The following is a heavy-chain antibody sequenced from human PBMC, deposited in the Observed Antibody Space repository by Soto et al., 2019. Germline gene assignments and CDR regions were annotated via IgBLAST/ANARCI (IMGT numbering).Heavy chain of an antibody. Sequence: QVQLQESGPGLVKPSQTLSLTCTVSGGSISSGGYYWSWIRQHPGKGLEWIGYIYYSGSNYYNPSLKSRVTISVDTSKNQFSLKLSSVTVADTAVYYCARGDYPMETGAFDIWGQGTMVTVSS. CDR3: ARGDYPMETGAFDI. V-gene: IGHV4-31*03. D-gene: IGHD3-16*01. CDR1: GGSISSGGYY. J-gene: IGHJ3*02. CDR2: IYYSGSN.